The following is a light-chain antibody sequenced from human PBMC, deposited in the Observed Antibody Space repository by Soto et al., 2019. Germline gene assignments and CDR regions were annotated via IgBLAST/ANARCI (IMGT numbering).Light chain of an antibody. CDR1: QSVSSN. V-gene: IGKV3-15*01. CDR3: QQYNNWPPYT. Sequence: EIVMTQSPATLSVSPGERATLSCRASQSVSSNLAWYQQKPGQAPRLLIYGASTRATGIPARFSGSGSGTDFTLTLSSLQSEDFAVYYCQQYNNWPPYTFGQGTKLEIK. CDR2: GAS. J-gene: IGKJ2*01.